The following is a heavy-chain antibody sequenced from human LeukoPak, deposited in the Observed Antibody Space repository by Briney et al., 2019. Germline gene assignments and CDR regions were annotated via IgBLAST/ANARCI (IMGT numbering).Heavy chain of an antibody. CDR3: ARMDSSSWYQSAFDI. J-gene: IGHJ3*02. D-gene: IGHD6-13*01. V-gene: IGHV4-59*01. CDR1: GGSISSYY. Sequence: SETLSLTCTVSGGSISSYYWSWIRQPPGKGLEWIGYIYYSGSTNYNPPLKSRVTISVDTSKNQFSLKLSSVTAADTAVYYCARMDSSSWYQSAFDIWGQGTMVTVSS. CDR2: IYYSGST.